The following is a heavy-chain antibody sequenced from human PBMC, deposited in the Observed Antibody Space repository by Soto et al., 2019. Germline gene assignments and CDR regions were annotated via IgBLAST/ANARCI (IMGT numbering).Heavy chain of an antibody. CDR2: ISTYKGNT. CDR1: GYTFTSYG. J-gene: IGHJ4*02. V-gene: IGHV1-18*01. CDR3: ATRSPAFDY. Sequence: QVQLVQSGPEVKKPGASVKVSCKTSGYTFTSYGISWVRQAPGQGLEWIGCISTYKGNTNYAQKCQGRVTMNTDTSTSTAYMELRSLRSDDTAVYYCATRSPAFDYWGKGTMVTVAS.